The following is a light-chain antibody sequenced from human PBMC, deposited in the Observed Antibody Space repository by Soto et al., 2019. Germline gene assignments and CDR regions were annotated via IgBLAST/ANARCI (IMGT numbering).Light chain of an antibody. J-gene: IGKJ2*02. CDR2: DAS. CDR1: QSVSSY. V-gene: IGKV3-11*01. Sequence: EIVLTQSPATLSLSPGERATLSCRASQSVSSYLAWYQQKPGQAPRLLIYDASNRATGIPARFSGSGSGTDFTLPISSLQPDDVAAYYCQQRSNWPPWTFGQGTKLEIK. CDR3: QQRSNWPPWT.